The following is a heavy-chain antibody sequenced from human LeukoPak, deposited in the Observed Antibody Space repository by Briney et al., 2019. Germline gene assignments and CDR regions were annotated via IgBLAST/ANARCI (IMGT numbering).Heavy chain of an antibody. J-gene: IGHJ4*02. CDR1: GFTFASYT. V-gene: IGHV3-7*05. D-gene: IGHD1-1*01. Sequence: GGSLRLSCAASGFTFASYTMTWVRQPPGKGLEWVANIKQDGIEKYYVDSVKGRFTISRDNAKNSLFLQMDSLSAEDTALYYCARITTRYFDYWGQGTLVTVSS. CDR2: IKQDGIEK. CDR3: ARITTRYFDY.